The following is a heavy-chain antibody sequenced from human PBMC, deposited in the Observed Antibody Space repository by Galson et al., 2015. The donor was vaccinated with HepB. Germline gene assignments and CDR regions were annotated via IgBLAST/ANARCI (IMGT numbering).Heavy chain of an antibody. V-gene: IGHV3-9*01. D-gene: IGHD4-17*01. CDR2: ISWNSGSI. J-gene: IGHJ6*03. CDR3: AKDNTVTTFTRGRGFYYYMDV. Sequence: SLRLSCAASGFTFDDYAMHWVRQAPGKGLEWVSGISWNSGSIGYADSVKGRFTISRDNAKDSLYLQMNSLRAEDTALYYCAKDNTVTTFTRGRGFYYYMDVWGKGTTVTVSS. CDR1: GFTFDDYA.